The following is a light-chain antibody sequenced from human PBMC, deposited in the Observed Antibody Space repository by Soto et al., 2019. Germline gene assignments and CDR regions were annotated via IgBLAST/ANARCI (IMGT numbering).Light chain of an antibody. Sequence: DIQMTQSPSSLSASVGDRVTITCRASQSISSYLNWYQQKPGKAPKLLIYAASSLQSGVPSRFSGSGSGTDFTLTISSLQTEDVATYYCQQSYSTPPWTFGQGTKVEIK. CDR1: QSISSY. CDR3: QQSYSTPPWT. CDR2: AAS. J-gene: IGKJ1*01. V-gene: IGKV1-39*01.